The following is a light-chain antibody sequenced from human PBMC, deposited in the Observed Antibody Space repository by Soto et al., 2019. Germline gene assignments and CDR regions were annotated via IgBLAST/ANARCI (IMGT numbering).Light chain of an antibody. CDR2: AAS. Sequence: DIQMTQSPSSLSASVGDRVTITCRASQGISNYLAWYQQKPGKVPKLLIYAASTLHSGVPSRFSGSGSGTAFTLTISTLHPEDVATYYCQQYDSVPLTFGGGTKVEIE. CDR1: QGISNY. V-gene: IGKV1-27*01. CDR3: QQYDSVPLT. J-gene: IGKJ4*01.